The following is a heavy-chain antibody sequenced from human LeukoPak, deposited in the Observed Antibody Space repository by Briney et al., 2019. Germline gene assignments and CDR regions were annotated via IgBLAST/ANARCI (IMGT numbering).Heavy chain of an antibody. CDR2: INSDGSST. V-gene: IGHV3-74*01. J-gene: IGHJ4*02. Sequence: GSLSLSCAASGFTFSSYWMHWVRQAPGKGLVWVSRINSDGSSTSYADSVKGRFTISRDNSKNTLYLQMNSLRAEDTAVYYCARVGRQQLVFDYWGQGTLVTVSS. D-gene: IGHD6-13*01. CDR1: GFTFSSYW. CDR3: ARVGRQQLVFDY.